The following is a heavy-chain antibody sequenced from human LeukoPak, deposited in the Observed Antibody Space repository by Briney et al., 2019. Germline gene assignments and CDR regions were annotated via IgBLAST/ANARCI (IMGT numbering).Heavy chain of an antibody. V-gene: IGHV1-69*05. CDR3: ALLEVVVISSPSSWFDP. CDR1: GGTFSSYA. J-gene: IGHJ5*02. CDR2: IIPIFGTA. D-gene: IGHD3-22*01. Sequence: PVKVSCKASGGTFSSYAIIWVRQAPGQGLEWMGGIIPIFGTANYAQKFQGRVTITTDESTSTTYMELSSLRSEDTAVYYCALLEVVVISSPSSWFDPWGQGTLVTVSS.